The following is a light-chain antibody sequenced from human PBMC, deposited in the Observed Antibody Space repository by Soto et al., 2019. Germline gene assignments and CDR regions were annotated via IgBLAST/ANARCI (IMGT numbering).Light chain of an antibody. CDR3: QQYNSYSGT. CDR2: KAS. V-gene: IGKV1-5*03. Sequence: DIQLTHSPSFLSASVGDRVSITCRASQGISSYLAWYQQKPGKAPKLMIYKASSLESGVPSRFSGSGSGTEFTLTISSLQPDDVATYYCQQYNSYSGTLGQGTKVDIK. J-gene: IGKJ1*01. CDR1: QGISSY.